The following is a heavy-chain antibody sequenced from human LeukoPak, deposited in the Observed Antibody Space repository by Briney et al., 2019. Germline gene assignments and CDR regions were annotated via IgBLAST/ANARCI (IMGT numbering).Heavy chain of an antibody. CDR1: GFIFSSYL. Sequence: GGSLRLSCAASGFIFSSYLMSWVRQAPGKGLEWVANIKQDGSEKYYVDSVKGRFTISRDNAKNSLFLQMNSLRAEDTAVYYCARHVRFEGVDYWGQGTLVTVSS. CDR2: IKQDGSEK. D-gene: IGHD3-3*01. CDR3: ARHVRFEGVDY. V-gene: IGHV3-7*01. J-gene: IGHJ4*02.